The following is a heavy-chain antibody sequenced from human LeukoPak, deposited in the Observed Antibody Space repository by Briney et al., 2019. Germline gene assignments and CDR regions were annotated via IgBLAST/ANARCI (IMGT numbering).Heavy chain of an antibody. CDR2: IIPIFGTA. CDR1: GYTFTDYG. V-gene: IGHV1-69*13. D-gene: IGHD3-22*01. CDR3: ATNYYDSSGYYYLLDY. Sequence: SVKVSCKASGYTFTDYGISWVRQAPGQGLEWMGGIIPIFGTANYAQKFQGRVTITADESTSTAYMELSSLRSEDTAVYYCATNYYDSSGYYYLLDYWGQGTLVTVSS. J-gene: IGHJ4*02.